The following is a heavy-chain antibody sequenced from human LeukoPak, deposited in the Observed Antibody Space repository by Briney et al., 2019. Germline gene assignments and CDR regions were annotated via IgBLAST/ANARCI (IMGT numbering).Heavy chain of an antibody. CDR1: GFTFRSYG. D-gene: IGHD6-19*01. Sequence: GGSLRLSCAASGFTFRSYGMHWVRQAPGKGLEWVAIIWYDGSYKYYADSVRGRFTISRDNSKNTLYLQMNSLRAEDTAVYYCARDLSSGWPTGYFDYWGQGTLVTVSS. CDR2: IWYDGSYK. V-gene: IGHV3-33*01. J-gene: IGHJ4*02. CDR3: ARDLSSGWPTGYFDY.